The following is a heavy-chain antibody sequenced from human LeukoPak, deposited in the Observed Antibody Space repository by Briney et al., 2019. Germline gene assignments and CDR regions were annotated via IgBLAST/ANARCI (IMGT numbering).Heavy chain of an antibody. CDR3: ARYYYDSSGYYYFDY. CDR1: GFSFSDYA. V-gene: IGHV3-23*01. D-gene: IGHD3-22*01. CDR2: IDASGGAT. J-gene: IGHJ4*02. Sequence: GGSLRLSCAASGFSFSDYAMYWVRQAPGKGLEWVSTIDASGGATYYADSVEGRFTISRDNSKNTFYLQMNSLRAEDTAVYYCARYYYDSSGYYYFDYWGQGTLVTVSS.